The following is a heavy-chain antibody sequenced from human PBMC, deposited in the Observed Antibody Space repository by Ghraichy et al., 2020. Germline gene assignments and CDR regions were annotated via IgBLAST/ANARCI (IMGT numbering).Heavy chain of an antibody. D-gene: IGHD3-16*01. CDR3: ARRLRGEAFDI. CDR1: GYSITSVYY. Sequence: SETLSLTCAVSGYSITSVYYWGWIRQPPGKGLEWIGSIYHSGSIYYNPSLKSRVTISVDMSKNQFSLKLSSVTAADTAVYYCARRLRGEAFDIWGQGTMVIVSS. V-gene: IGHV4-38-2*01. CDR2: IYHSGSI. J-gene: IGHJ3*02.